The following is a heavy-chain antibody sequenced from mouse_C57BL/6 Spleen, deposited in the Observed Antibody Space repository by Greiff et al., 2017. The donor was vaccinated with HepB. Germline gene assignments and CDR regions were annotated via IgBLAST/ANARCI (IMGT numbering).Heavy chain of an antibody. D-gene: IGHD2-2*01. J-gene: IGHJ1*03. V-gene: IGHV1-18*01. CDR2: INPNNGGT. Sequence: EVQLQQSGPELVKPGASVKIPCKASGYTFTDYNMDWVKQSHGKSLEWIGDINPNNGGTIYNQKFKGKATLTVDKSSSTAYMELRSLTSEDTAVYYCARGDLWLRRSYWYFDVWGTGTTVTVSS. CDR3: ARGDLWLRRSYWYFDV. CDR1: GYTFTDYN.